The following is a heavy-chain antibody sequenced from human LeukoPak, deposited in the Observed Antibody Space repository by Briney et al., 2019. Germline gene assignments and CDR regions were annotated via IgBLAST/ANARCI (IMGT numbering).Heavy chain of an antibody. V-gene: IGHV3-30*14. CDR1: RFTFSSYA. Sequence: PGGSLRLSCAASRFTFSSYAMHWVRQAPGKGLEWVAVISYDGSNKYYADSVKGRFTISRDHSKNSLYLQMNSLTAEDTAMYYCTRARVGLTGYHIVDYWGQGTLVTVSS. CDR2: ISYDGSNK. D-gene: IGHD3-9*01. J-gene: IGHJ4*02. CDR3: TRARVGLTGYHIVDY.